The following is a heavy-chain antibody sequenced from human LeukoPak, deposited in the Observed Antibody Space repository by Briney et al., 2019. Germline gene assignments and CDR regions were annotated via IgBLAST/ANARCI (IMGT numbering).Heavy chain of an antibody. J-gene: IGHJ4*02. CDR3: TTPSHDIHY. V-gene: IGHV3-15*01. D-gene: IGHD3-9*01. CDR1: GFTFSNAW. CDR2: MKSNPSGGTS. Sequence: GGSLRLSCAVSGFTFSNAWMTWVRQAPGRGLEWVGRMKSNPSGGTSDYAAPVKGRFTISRDDSKNTLFLQMNSLKTEDTAMYYCTTPSHDIHYWGQGTLVTVSS.